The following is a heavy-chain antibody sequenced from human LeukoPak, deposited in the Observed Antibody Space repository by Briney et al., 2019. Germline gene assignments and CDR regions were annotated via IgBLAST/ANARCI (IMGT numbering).Heavy chain of an antibody. V-gene: IGHV1-2*02. CDR1: GYTFTGYY. Sequence: ASVKVSCKASGYTFTGYYMHWVRQAPGRGLEWMGWINPNSGGTNYARKFQGRVTMTRDTSISTAYMELSRLRSDDTAVYYCARVWVVPAAMHWFDPWGQGALVTVSS. D-gene: IGHD2-2*01. CDR3: ARVWVVPAAMHWFDP. CDR2: INPNSGGT. J-gene: IGHJ5*02.